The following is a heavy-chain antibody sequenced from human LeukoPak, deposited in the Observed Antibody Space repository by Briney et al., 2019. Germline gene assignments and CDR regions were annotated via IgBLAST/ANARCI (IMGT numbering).Heavy chain of an antibody. CDR2: INPNSGNT. J-gene: IGHJ6*04. CDR1: GYTFTGYY. CDR3: AELGITMIGGV. V-gene: IGHV1-18*04. Sequence: GASVKVSCKASGYTFTGYYMHWVRQAPGQGLEWMGWINPNSGNTNYAQKLQGRVTMTTDTSTSTAYMELRSLRAEDTAVYYCAELGITMIGGVWGKGTTVTISS. D-gene: IGHD3-10*02.